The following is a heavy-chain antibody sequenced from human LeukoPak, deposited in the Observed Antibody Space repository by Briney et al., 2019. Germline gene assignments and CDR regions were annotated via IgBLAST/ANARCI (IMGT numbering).Heavy chain of an antibody. CDR2: INSDGSST. CDR1: GFTFSSYW. D-gene: IGHD1-26*01. Sequence: GGSLRLSCAASGFTFSSYWMSWVRQAPGKGLVWVSRINSDGSSTSYADSVKGRFTISRDNAKNTLYLQMNSLRAEDTAVYYCARVPYSGSYYDYWGQGTLVTVSS. V-gene: IGHV3-74*01. CDR3: ARVPYSGSYYDY. J-gene: IGHJ4*02.